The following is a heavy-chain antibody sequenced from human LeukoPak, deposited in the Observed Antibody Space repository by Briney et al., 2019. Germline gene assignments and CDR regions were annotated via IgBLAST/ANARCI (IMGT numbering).Heavy chain of an antibody. V-gene: IGHV4-39*07. CDR3: AREWVGTMIVVVPPVFDY. J-gene: IGHJ4*02. Sequence: SETLSLTCTVSGGSISSSSYYWGWIRQPPGKGLEWIGSICYSGSTYYNPSLKSRVTISVDTSKNQFSLKLSSVTAADTAVYYCAREWVGTMIVVVPPVFDYWGQGTLVTVSS. CDR2: ICYSGST. CDR1: GGSISSSSYY. D-gene: IGHD3-22*01.